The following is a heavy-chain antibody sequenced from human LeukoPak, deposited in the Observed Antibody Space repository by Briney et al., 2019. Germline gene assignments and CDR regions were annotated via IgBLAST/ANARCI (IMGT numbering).Heavy chain of an antibody. V-gene: IGHV3-23*01. D-gene: IGHD1-14*01. CDR1: GFIFSNYA. CDR3: AKGNQRAYDAFDI. J-gene: IGHJ3*02. Sequence: GGSLRLSCAASGFIFSNYAMSWVRQAPGKGLEWVSTISGGGGDTDYADSVKGRFTISRDNSKNTLHLQMSSLRAEDTAVYYCAKGNQRAYDAFDIWGQGTMVTVSS. CDR2: ISGGGGDT.